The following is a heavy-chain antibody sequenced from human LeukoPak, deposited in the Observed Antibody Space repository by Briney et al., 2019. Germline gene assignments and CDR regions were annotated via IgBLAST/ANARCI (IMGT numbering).Heavy chain of an antibody. Sequence: ASVKVSCKASGYTFTRYEINWVRQAPGQGLEWMGWMNPNTGNTAYAQNFQGRVIMTRNTSINTAYLELSSLRSEDTALYYCARSAGLGYYYYYIDVWGKGTTVTVSS. CDR2: MNPNTGNT. V-gene: IGHV1-8*01. CDR1: GYTFTRYE. J-gene: IGHJ6*03. D-gene: IGHD6-13*01. CDR3: ARSAGLGYYYYYIDV.